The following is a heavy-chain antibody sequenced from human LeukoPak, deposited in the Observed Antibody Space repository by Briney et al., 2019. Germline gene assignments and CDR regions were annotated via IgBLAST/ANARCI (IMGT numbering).Heavy chain of an antibody. Sequence: SETLSVTCTVSGGSISSSSYYWGWIRQPPGKGLEWIGSIYYSGSTYYNPSLKSRVTISVDTSKNQFSLKLSSVTAADTAVYYCGGYCSSTSCYGFDPWGQGTLVTVSS. CDR3: GGYCSSTSCYGFDP. V-gene: IGHV4-39*01. J-gene: IGHJ5*02. D-gene: IGHD2-2*01. CDR1: GGSISSSSYY. CDR2: IYYSGST.